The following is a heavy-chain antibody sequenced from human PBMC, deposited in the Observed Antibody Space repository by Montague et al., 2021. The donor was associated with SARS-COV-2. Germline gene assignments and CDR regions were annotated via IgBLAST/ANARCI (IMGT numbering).Heavy chain of an antibody. CDR3: ARHYSATLPAVY. Sequence: SETLSLTCAVYRGSVNSYYWTWIRQAPGRGLEWIGYISDSGSTNYNPSLTSRITMSVDTSKNQFSLKVNSVTAADTAVYYCARHYSATLPAVYWGQGTLVTVSS. CDR2: ISDSGST. D-gene: IGHD2-15*01. V-gene: IGHV4-59*08. CDR1: RGSVNSYY. J-gene: IGHJ4*02.